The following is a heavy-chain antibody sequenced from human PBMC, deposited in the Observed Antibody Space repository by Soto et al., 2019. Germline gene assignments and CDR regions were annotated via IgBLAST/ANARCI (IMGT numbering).Heavy chain of an antibody. J-gene: IGHJ4*02. Sequence: GGSLRLSCAASGFTFSSYGMHWVRQAPGKGLEWVAVISYDGSNKFYADSVKGRFTISRDISKNTLFLQMNSLRAEDTAVYYCAKDDYGDYAYYFHSWGQGTMVTVSS. CDR2: ISYDGSNK. V-gene: IGHV3-30*18. D-gene: IGHD4-17*01. CDR1: GFTFSSYG. CDR3: AKDDYGDYAYYFHS.